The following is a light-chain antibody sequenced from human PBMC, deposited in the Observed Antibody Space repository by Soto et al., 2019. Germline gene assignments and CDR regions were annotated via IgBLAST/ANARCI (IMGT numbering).Light chain of an antibody. CDR2: STS. CDR1: QSISKY. V-gene: IGKV1-39*01. J-gene: IGKJ2*01. Sequence: DIQMTQSPSSLSASVGDRVTLTCRATQSISKYLNWYQQKPGKAPNLLIYSTSTLQSGVPSRFSGSGSGTDFTLTINSLQPEDFATYYCQQYDHPPYTFGQGTKLEIK. CDR3: QQYDHPPYT.